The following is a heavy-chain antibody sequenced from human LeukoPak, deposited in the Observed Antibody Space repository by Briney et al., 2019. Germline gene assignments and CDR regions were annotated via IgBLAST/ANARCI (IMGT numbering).Heavy chain of an antibody. J-gene: IGHJ4*02. CDR3: APNPRGAYYFDY. Sequence: GGSLRLSCAASGFTFSSYWMNWVRQAPGKGLEWVAVISYDGSNKYYADSVKGRFTISRDNSKNTLYLQMNSLRAEDTAVYYCAPNPRGAYYFDYWGQGTLVTVSS. CDR2: ISYDGSNK. D-gene: IGHD2-8*01. V-gene: IGHV3-30-3*01. CDR1: GFTFSSYW.